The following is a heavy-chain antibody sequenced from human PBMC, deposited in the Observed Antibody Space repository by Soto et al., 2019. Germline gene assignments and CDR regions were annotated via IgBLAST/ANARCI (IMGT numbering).Heavy chain of an antibody. Sequence: GASVKVSCKASGYTFTSYGISWVRQAPGQGLEWMGWISAYNGNTNYAQKLQGRVTMTTDTSTSTAYMELRSLRSDDTAVYYCARSWFGELSNWFDPWGQGTLVTVSS. CDR2: ISAYNGNT. CDR1: GYTFTSYG. J-gene: IGHJ5*02. V-gene: IGHV1-18*01. D-gene: IGHD3-10*01. CDR3: ARSWFGELSNWFDP.